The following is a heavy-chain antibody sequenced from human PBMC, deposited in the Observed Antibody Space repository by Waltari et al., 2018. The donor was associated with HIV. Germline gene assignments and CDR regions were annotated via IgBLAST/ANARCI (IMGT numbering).Heavy chain of an antibody. D-gene: IGHD3-10*01. CDR2: INQAGTER. Sequence: EVRLVESGGGWVQPGGSLTLTCETSGFTFSFYWLSWVRQAPGKGLEWVANINQAGTERHYVDSVRGRFTISRDNGKRSSFLQMNSLTVEDTAVYYCATTHGSGDNDNDFDYWGQGTLV. J-gene: IGHJ4*02. CDR1: GFTFSFYW. V-gene: IGHV3-7*01. CDR3: ATTHGSGDNDNDFDY.